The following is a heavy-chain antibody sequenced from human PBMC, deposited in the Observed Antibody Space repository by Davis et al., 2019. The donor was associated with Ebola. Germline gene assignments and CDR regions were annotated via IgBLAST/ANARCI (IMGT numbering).Heavy chain of an antibody. Sequence: ESPKTPCPSPGFVFSSYVLSWVRRAPGKGLEWVSTLGLSADTYFADSVKGRFTISRDNSKNTLHLQMNSLRVEDTAIYCCAKDTSNVWFDVWGQGTMVTVSS. CDR3: AKDTSNVWFDV. D-gene: IGHD6-19*01. V-gene: IGHV3-23*01. CDR2: LGLSADT. CDR1: GFVFSSYV. J-gene: IGHJ3*01.